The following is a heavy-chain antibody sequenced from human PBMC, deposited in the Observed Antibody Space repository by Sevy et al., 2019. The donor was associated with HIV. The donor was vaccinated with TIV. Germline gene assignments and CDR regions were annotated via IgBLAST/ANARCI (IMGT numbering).Heavy chain of an antibody. CDR1: GGSVSSGSYY. CDR3: VRADCSSTSCYGIDFDY. D-gene: IGHD2-2*01. Sequence: SETLSLTCTVSGGSVSSGSYYWSWIRQPPGKGLEWIGYIYYSGCTNYNPSLKSRVTISVDTSKNQFSLKLSSVTAADTAVYHCVRADCSSTSCYGIDFDYWGQGTLVTVSS. CDR2: IYYSGCT. J-gene: IGHJ4*02. V-gene: IGHV4-61*01.